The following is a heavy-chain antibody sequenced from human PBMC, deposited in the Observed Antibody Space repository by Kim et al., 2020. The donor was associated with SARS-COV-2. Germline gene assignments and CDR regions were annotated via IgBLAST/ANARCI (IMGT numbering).Heavy chain of an antibody. CDR3: ARGCVTMVRGINLYYGMDV. J-gene: IGHJ6*02. CDR1: GFSFSSYE. V-gene: IGHV3-48*03. Sequence: GGSLRLSCAASGFSFSSYEMNWVRQAPGKGLEWVSYISSSGTTIYYADSVKGRFTISRDNARNSLYLQMNSLRAEDTAVYYCARGCVTMVRGINLYYGMDVWGQGTTVTVSS. D-gene: IGHD3-10*01. CDR2: ISSSGTTI.